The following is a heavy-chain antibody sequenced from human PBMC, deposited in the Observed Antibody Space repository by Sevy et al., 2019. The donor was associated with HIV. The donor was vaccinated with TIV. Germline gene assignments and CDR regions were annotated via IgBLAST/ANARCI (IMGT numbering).Heavy chain of an antibody. CDR2: IKQDGSEK. CDR3: ARFRGWQLGDYYYYGMDV. D-gene: IGHD2-15*01. Sequence: GGSLRLSCAASGFTFSSYWMSWVRQAPGKGLEWVANIKQDGSEKYYVDSVKGRVTISRENAKNSLYLQMNSLRTEDTAVYYCARFRGWQLGDYYYYGMDVWGQGTTVTVSS. J-gene: IGHJ6*02. CDR1: GFTFSSYW. V-gene: IGHV3-7*01.